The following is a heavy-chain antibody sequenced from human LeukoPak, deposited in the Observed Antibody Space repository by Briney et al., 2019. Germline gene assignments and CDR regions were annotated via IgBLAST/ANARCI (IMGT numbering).Heavy chain of an antibody. D-gene: IGHD2-15*01. V-gene: IGHV3-30*18. J-gene: IGHJ4*02. CDR2: ISYDGSNQ. CDR1: GFTFSSYG. Sequence: PGGSLRLSCAASGFTFSSYGIHWVRQAPGKGLDWVAVISYDGSNQYFADSVKGRFTISRDNSKNTLYLQMNSLIPEDTAVYYCAKDLGYCSGTGCSAIDYWGQGTLVTVSS. CDR3: AKDLGYCSGTGCSAIDY.